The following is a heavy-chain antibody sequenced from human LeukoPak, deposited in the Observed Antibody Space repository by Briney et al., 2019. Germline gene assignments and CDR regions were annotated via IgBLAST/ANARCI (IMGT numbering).Heavy chain of an antibody. J-gene: IGHJ4*02. CDR1: GFTFSSYG. CDR3: AKKYGYYDSSGYGDY. CDR2: IRYDGSNK. D-gene: IGHD3-22*01. V-gene: IGHV3-30*02. Sequence: PGGSLRLSCAASGFTFSSYGMHWVRQAPGKGLEWVAFIRYDGSNKYYADSVKGRFTISRDNSKNTLYLQMNCLRAEDTAVYYCAKKYGYYDSSGYGDYWGQGTLVTVSS.